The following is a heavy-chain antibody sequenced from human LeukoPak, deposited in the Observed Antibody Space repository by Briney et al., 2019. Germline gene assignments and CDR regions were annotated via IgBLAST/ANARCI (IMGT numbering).Heavy chain of an antibody. D-gene: IGHD6-19*01. Sequence: PGGSLRLSCAASGFTFSSHSMNWVRQAPGKGLEWLSYISSSGIPIYYADSVKGRFTISRDNAKNSLYLQMNSLRAEDTAVYYCARDCFPHGKAVAGYFDYWGQGTLVTVSS. CDR1: GFTFSSHS. CDR2: ISSSGIPI. J-gene: IGHJ4*02. V-gene: IGHV3-48*01. CDR3: ARDCFPHGKAVAGYFDY.